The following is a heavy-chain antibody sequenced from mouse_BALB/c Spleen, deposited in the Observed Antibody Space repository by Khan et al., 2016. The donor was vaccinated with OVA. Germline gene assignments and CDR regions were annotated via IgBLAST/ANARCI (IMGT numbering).Heavy chain of an antibody. CDR2: IDPFSGGT. CDR1: GYSFTSYY. Sequence: VHVKQSGPELMKPGASVKISCKASGYSFTSYYIHWLMQSHGKSLEWIGYIDPFSGGTTYNQKFKGKATLTVDKSSSTAYIHISNLTSEDSAVYYWTRHGYVAWFTYWGQGTLVTVSA. D-gene: IGHD2-2*01. CDR3: TRHGYVAWFTY. J-gene: IGHJ3*01. V-gene: IGHV1S135*01.